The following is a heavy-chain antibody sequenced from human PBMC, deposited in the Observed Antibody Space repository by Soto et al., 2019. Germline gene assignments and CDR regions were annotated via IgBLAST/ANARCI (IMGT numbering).Heavy chain of an antibody. CDR2: INPNSGGT. D-gene: IGHD3-22*01. CDR3: ARPDWIDGGTMIARWLLFAY. V-gene: IGHV1-2*02. CDR1: GFSLTGYY. J-gene: IGHJ4*02. Sequence: ASVKVSCKASGFSLTGYYFHWIRAAPGQGLEWLGWINPNSGGTNYAQKFQGRVTMTRDTSISTAYMELSRLRSDDTAVYYCARPDWIDGGTMIARWLLFAYWGQGTLVTVSS.